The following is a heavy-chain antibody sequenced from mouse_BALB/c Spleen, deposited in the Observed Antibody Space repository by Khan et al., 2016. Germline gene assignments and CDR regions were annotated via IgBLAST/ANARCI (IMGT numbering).Heavy chain of an antibody. D-gene: IGHD1-1*01. J-gene: IGHJ2*01. CDR2: TNPTNGRT. V-gene: IGHV1S81*02. CDR1: GYTFTSYW. Sequence: VQLQESGAELVKAGASVKMSCKDSGYTFTSYWMHWVKQRLGQGLEWFAETNPTNGRTYYNEKFKSKATLTVDKSSSTAYMLLSGPTFEDSAVYYCARIKKIVATYFDYWGQGTTLTVSS. CDR3: ARIKKIVATYFDY.